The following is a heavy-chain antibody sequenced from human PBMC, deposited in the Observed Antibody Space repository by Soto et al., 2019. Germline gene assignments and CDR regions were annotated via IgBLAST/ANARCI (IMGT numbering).Heavy chain of an antibody. CDR2: IKEDGGEI. J-gene: IGHJ3*01. D-gene: IGHD3-16*01. CDR3: TRTKGAVALDV. V-gene: IGHV3-7*01. Sequence: EMQLVESGGGLVQPGGSLRLSCAASGFPFNTYWMSWVRQAPGKGLEWVANIKEDGGEIHYVDSVKGRFTISRDNADNVMYLQMKYLSAEDTAVYYCTRTKGAVALDVWGQGIMDIVSS. CDR1: GFPFNTYW.